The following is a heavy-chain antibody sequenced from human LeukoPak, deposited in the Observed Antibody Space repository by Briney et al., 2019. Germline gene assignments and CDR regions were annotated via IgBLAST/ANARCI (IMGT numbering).Heavy chain of an antibody. CDR1: GDSISSGGYS. CDR2: IHDSGST. D-gene: IGHD4-11*01. V-gene: IGHV4-30-4*07. Sequence: SETLSLTCAVSGDSISSGGYSWSWIRQTPGKGLEWIAYIHDSGSTYNNPPLKSRLSISIDTSKNQFSLRLNSVTAADTAVHYCARVAYTVDAFDIWGQGTMVTGSS. CDR3: ARVAYTVDAFDI. J-gene: IGHJ3*02.